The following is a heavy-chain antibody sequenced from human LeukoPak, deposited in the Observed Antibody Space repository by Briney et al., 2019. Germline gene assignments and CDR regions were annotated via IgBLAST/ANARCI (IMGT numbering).Heavy chain of an antibody. J-gene: IGHJ2*01. V-gene: IGHV4-59*08. Sequence: SETLSLTCTVSGDSIRTFHWSWIRQPPGEGLEWIAQVQHSGRATVSDSLNRRVTISVDTSKNQFSLKVTSVTAADTAVYYCARHKVAETMFRGINSHWFFDIWGRGTLVTVSS. D-gene: IGHD3-10*01. CDR3: ARHKVAETMFRGINSHWFFDI. CDR2: VQHSGRA. CDR1: GDSIRTFH.